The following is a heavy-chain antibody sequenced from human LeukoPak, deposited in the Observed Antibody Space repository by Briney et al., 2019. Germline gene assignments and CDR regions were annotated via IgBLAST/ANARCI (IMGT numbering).Heavy chain of an antibody. CDR2: IHHSGST. D-gene: IGHD3-3*01. J-gene: IGHJ4*02. Sequence: PSETLSLTCTVSGYSISSGYYWGWIRQPPGKGLEWIGSIHHSGSTYYNPSLKSRVTISVDTSKNQFSLKLSSVTAADTAVYYCARGRPPITIFGVAPGGFDYWGQGTLVTVSS. V-gene: IGHV4-38-2*02. CDR1: GYSISSGYY. CDR3: ARGRPPITIFGVAPGGFDY.